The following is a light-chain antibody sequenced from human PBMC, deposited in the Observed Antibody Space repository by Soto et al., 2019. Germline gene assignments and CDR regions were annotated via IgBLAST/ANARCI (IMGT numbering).Light chain of an antibody. CDR2: EVS. J-gene: IGLJ1*01. Sequence: QSALTQPASVSGSPGQSITISCTGTSSDISIYNYVSWYQQHPGKAPKLIIYEVSNRPSGISNRFSGAKSGNPASLTISGLKVEDEADYYCCSYTSSTNYVFGAGTKV. CDR1: SSDISIYNY. CDR3: CSYTSSTNYV. V-gene: IGLV2-14*01.